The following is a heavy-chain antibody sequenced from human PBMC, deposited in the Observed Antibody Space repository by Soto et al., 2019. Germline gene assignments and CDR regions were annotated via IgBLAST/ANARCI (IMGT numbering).Heavy chain of an antibody. CDR3: ARVPTWNYDFWSGYRTYYYGMDV. J-gene: IGHJ6*02. V-gene: IGHV7-4-1*01. CDR1: GYTFTSSA. D-gene: IGHD3-3*01. CDR2: INTNTGNP. Sequence: SSVNVSCKYSGYTFTSSAINWVRQAPGQGLEWMGWINTNTGNPTYAQGFTGRFVSSLDTSVSTAYLQICSLKAEDTAVYYCARVPTWNYDFWSGYRTYYYGMDVWG.